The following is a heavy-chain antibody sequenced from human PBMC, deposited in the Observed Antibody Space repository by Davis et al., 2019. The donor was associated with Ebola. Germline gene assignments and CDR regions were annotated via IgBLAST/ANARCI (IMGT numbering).Heavy chain of an antibody. D-gene: IGHD3-22*01. CDR2: INPNSGGT. Sequence: ASVKVSCKASGYTFTGYYMHWVRQAPGQGLEWMGWINPNSGGTNYAQKFQGRVTMTRDMSISTAYMELSRLRSDDTAVYYCARVGYYDSSGYYSFDYWGQGTLVTVSS. CDR3: ARVGYYDSSGYYSFDY. V-gene: IGHV1-2*02. CDR1: GYTFTGYY. J-gene: IGHJ4*02.